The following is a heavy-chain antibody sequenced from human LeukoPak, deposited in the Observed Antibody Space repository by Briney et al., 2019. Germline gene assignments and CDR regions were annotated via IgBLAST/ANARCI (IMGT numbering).Heavy chain of an antibody. CDR1: GGSFSGYY. Sequence: PSETLSLTCAVYGGSFSGYYWSWIRQPPGKGLEWIGEINHSGSTNYNPSLKSRVTISVGTSKNQFSLKLSSVTAADTAIYYCARGEGRTATVWGQGTLLTVSS. CDR3: ARGEGRTATV. J-gene: IGHJ4*02. CDR2: INHSGST. V-gene: IGHV4-34*01. D-gene: IGHD4-11*01.